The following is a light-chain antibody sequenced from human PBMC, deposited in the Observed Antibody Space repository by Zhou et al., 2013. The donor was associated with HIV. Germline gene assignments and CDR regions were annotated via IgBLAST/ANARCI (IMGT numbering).Light chain of an antibody. CDR3: QQSYSNPIT. V-gene: IGKV1-5*03. CDR2: KAS. Sequence: DIQMTQSPSTLSASVGDRVTITCRASQSISNWLAWYQQKPGKAPKLLIHKASTLQTGVPSRFSGSGSGTDFTLTISSLQPEDFAAYYCQQSYSNPITFGQGTRLDIK. J-gene: IGKJ5*01. CDR1: QSISNW.